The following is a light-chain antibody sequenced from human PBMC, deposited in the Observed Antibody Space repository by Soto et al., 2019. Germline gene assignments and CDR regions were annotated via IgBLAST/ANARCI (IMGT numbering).Light chain of an antibody. V-gene: IGKV3-20*01. J-gene: IGKJ3*01. CDR3: QHYGSSLLFT. CDR2: GAS. Sequence: EIVLTQSPGTLSLSPGERATLSCRASQSVTSNYLAWYQQKPGQAPRLLIYGASSRATGIPDRFSGSGSGTDFTLTISRLGPEDFAVYYCQHYGSSLLFTFGPGTKVDIK. CDR1: QSVTSNY.